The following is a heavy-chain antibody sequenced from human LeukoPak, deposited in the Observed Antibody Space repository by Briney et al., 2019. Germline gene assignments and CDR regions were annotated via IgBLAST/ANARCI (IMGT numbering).Heavy chain of an antibody. V-gene: IGHV3-66*02. Sequence: GGSLRLSCAASGHTVSRNYMNWVRQAPGKGLEWVSIIYGGGTTYYADSVKGRFTISRDNSKNTMYLQMNSLRAEDTAVYYCARSTRALVPTADDAFDIWGQGTMVTVSS. CDR2: IYGGGTT. J-gene: IGHJ3*02. CDR1: GHTVSRNY. D-gene: IGHD2-2*01. CDR3: ARSTRALVPTADDAFDI.